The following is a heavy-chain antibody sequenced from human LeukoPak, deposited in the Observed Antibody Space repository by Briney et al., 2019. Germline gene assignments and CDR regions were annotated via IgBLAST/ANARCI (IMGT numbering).Heavy chain of an antibody. CDR2: IYDRGPA. J-gene: IGHJ4*02. D-gene: IGHD5-18*01. Sequence: PSETLSLTCTVSGGAITSGGYSWNWIRQPPGKGLEWIGCIYDRGPAYYNPSLKSRVTMSLDNSNNHFSLKLSSVTAADTAVYYCARDRGEYSYAYDYWGQGTLVTVSS. CDR3: ARDRGEYSYAYDY. V-gene: IGHV4-30-2*01. CDR1: GGAITSGGYS.